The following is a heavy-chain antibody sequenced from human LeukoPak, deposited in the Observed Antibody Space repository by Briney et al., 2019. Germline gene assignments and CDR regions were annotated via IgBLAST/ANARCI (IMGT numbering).Heavy chain of an antibody. CDR1: GGSISSGGYS. Sequence: PSQTLSLTCAVSGGSISSGGYSWSWIRQPPGKGLEWIGYIYHSGSTYYNPSLKSRVTISVDRSKNQFSLKLSSVTAADTAAYYCARGYGDYVGSDYFDYWGQGTLVTVSS. V-gene: IGHV4-30-2*01. CDR2: IYHSGST. J-gene: IGHJ4*02. CDR3: ARGYGDYVGSDYFDY. D-gene: IGHD4-17*01.